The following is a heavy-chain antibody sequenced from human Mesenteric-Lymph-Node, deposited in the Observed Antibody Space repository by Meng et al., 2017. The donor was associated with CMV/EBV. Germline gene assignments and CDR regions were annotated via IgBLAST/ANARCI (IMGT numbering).Heavy chain of an antibody. Sequence: ASVKVSCKAFGGTFSNYAVSWVRQAPGQGLEWMGWISPYNGKTKYAQNFQGRVTMTTDTSTTTAYMELRSLRSDDTAVYYCARGGRFCGGDCYDYWGQGMLVTVSS. CDR2: ISPYNGKT. V-gene: IGHV1-18*01. CDR3: ARGGRFCGGDCYDY. CDR1: GGTFSNYA. D-gene: IGHD2-21*01. J-gene: IGHJ4*02.